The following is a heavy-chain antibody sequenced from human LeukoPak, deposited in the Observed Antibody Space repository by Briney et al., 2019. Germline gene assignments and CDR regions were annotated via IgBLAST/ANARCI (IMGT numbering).Heavy chain of an antibody. D-gene: IGHD1-1*01. CDR2: VNPHSGGT. V-gene: IGHV1-2*02. J-gene: IGHJ6*02. CDR1: GHTFTCYY. CDR3: ARDSKSARPFYYYFYGLDV. Sequence: ASVEVSFQASGHTFTCYYLHWVRPAPGQGVEWMGWVNPHSGGTNYAQKFQGRVTMTRDTSTSTAYMELSGLRSDDTAVFYCARDSKSARPFYYYFYGLDVWGQGTTVTVSS.